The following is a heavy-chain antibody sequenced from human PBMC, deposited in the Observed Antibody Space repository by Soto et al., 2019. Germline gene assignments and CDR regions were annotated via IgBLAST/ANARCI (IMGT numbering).Heavy chain of an antibody. V-gene: IGHV1-58*02. CDR2: IVVGSGNT. CDR1: GFTFTSSA. Sequence: SVKVSCKASGFTFTSSAMQWVRQARGQRLEWIGWIVVGSGNTNYAQKFQERVTITRDMSTSTAYMELSSLRSDDTAVYYCAREDRDRETGLVPAAIDGMDVWGQGTTVTVSS. CDR3: AREDRDRETGLVPAAIDGMDV. J-gene: IGHJ6*02. D-gene: IGHD2-2*01.